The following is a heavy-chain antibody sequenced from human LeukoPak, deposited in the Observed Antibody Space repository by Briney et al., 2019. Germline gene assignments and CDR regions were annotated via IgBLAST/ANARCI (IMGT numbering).Heavy chain of an antibody. D-gene: IGHD6-19*01. CDR3: ARQIAVAGNWFDP. V-gene: IGHV4-39*01. Sequence: SETLSLTCTVSGGSISSSSYYWGWIRQPPGKGLEWIGSIYYSGSTYCNPSLKSRVTISVDTSKNQFSLKLSSVTAADTAVYYCARQIAVAGNWFDPWGQGTLVTVSS. CDR1: GGSISSSSYY. CDR2: IYYSGST. J-gene: IGHJ5*02.